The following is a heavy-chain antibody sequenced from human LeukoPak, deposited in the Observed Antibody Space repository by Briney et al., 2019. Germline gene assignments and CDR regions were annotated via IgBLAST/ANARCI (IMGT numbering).Heavy chain of an antibody. CDR2: ISDNGQNI. D-gene: IGHD3-16*02. V-gene: IGHV3-23*01. CDR1: GFPFNTYA. CDR3: AKNWRDIGANYYSDY. J-gene: IGHJ4*02. Sequence: GGSLRLSCAASGFPFNTYAMSWVRQAPGKGLEWVSAISDNGQNIYYSDSVRGGFTISRDNSKNTLYLQMNSLRVDDTAIYFCAKNWRDIGANYYSDYWGPGIQVTVSS.